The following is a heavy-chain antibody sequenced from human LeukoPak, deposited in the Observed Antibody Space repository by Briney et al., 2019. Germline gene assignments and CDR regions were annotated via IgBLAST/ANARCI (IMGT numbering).Heavy chain of an antibody. D-gene: IGHD1-26*01. J-gene: IGHJ3*02. CDR2: IGTAGDT. CDR1: GFTFSSYA. Sequence: GGSLRLSCAASGFTFSSYAMSWVRQAPGKGLEWVSAIGTAGDTYYPGSVKGRFTISRENAKNSLYLQMNSLRAGDTAVYYCARASGSPDAFDIWGQGTMVTVS. V-gene: IGHV3-13*01. CDR3: ARASGSPDAFDI.